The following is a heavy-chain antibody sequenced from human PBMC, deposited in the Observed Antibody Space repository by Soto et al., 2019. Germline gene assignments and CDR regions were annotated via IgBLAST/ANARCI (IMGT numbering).Heavy chain of an antibody. J-gene: IGHJ4*02. CDR1: GFTFSDRY. CDR2: TRNKANGYTT. D-gene: IGHD1-26*01. Sequence: GGSLRLSCAASGFTFSDRYMDWVRQAPGKGLEWVGRTRNKANGYTTDYAASVKGRFTVSRDDSKNSLYLQMNSLKTEDTAVYYCVRVFSGGFFDYWGQGTLVTVSS. CDR3: VRVFSGGFFDY. V-gene: IGHV3-72*01.